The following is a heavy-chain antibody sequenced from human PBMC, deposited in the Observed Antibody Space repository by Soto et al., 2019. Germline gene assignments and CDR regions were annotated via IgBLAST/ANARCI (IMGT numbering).Heavy chain of an antibody. CDR3: AYCSGGSCYSRGWFDP. CDR1: GYTLTELS. Sequence: ASVKVSCKVSGYTLTELSMHWVRQAPGKGLEWMGGFDPEDGETIYAQKFQGRVTMTEDTSTDTAYMELSSLRSEDTAVYYCAYCSGGSCYSRGWFDPWGQGTLVTVSS. V-gene: IGHV1-24*01. J-gene: IGHJ5*02. D-gene: IGHD2-15*01. CDR2: FDPEDGET.